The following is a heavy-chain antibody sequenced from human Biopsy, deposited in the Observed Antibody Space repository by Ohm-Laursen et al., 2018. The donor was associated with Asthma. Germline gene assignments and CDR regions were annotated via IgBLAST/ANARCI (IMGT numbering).Heavy chain of an antibody. D-gene: IGHD3-22*01. CDR1: GFAVSRDY. Sequence: SLRLSCSASGFAVSRDYMFWVRQAPGKGLEWVSLIYSGGTSHTADSVSGRFTISRDYSKNTLYLQMHSLRAEDTAVYYCARGDSSNWSHYYFDYWGQGTLVTVSS. J-gene: IGHJ4*02. V-gene: IGHV3-53*01. CDR2: IYSGGTS. CDR3: ARGDSSNWSHYYFDY.